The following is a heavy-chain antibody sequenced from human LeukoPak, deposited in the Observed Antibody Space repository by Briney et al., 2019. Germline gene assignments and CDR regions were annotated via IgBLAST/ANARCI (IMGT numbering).Heavy chain of an antibody. Sequence: GGSLRLSCAASGFTFSSYSMNWVRQAPGKGLEWVSSISSSSSYIYYADSVKGRFTISRDNAKNSLYLQMNSLRAEDTAVYYCARDGGCSGGSCYSGGYGWGQGTLVTVSS. CDR2: ISSSSSYI. V-gene: IGHV3-21*01. J-gene: IGHJ4*02. CDR3: ARDGGCSGGSCYSGGYG. CDR1: GFTFSSYS. D-gene: IGHD2-15*01.